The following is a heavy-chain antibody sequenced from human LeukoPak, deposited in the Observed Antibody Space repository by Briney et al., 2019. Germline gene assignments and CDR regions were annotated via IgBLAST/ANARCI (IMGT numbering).Heavy chain of an antibody. CDR3: ASEYSGSYLSQYYFDY. CDR1: GFTFSSYV. CDR2: ISGSGGST. V-gene: IGHV3-23*01. J-gene: IGHJ4*02. D-gene: IGHD1-26*01. Sequence: PGGSLRLSCAASGFTFSSYVMSWVRQAPGKGLEWVSGISGSGGSTYYADSVKGRFTISRDNSKNTLYLQMNSLRAEDTAVYYCASEYSGSYLSQYYFDYWGQGTLVTVSS.